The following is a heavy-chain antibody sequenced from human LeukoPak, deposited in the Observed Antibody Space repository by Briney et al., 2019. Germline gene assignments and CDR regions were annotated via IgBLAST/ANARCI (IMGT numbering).Heavy chain of an antibody. J-gene: IGHJ5*02. CDR3: ARSEGYCSSTSCYESWFDP. CDR1: GYTFTSYA. CDR2: INAGNGNT. Sequence: ASVKVSCKASGYTFTSYAMHWVRQAPGQRLEWMGWINAGNGNTKYSQKFQGRVTMTRDTSISTAYMELSRLGSDDTAVYYCARSEGYCSSTSCYESWFDPWGQGTLVTVSS. V-gene: IGHV1-3*01. D-gene: IGHD2-2*01.